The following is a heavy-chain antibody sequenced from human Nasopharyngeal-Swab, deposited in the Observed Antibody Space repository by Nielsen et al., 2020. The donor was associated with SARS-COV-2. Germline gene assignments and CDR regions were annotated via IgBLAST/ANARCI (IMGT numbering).Heavy chain of an antibody. V-gene: IGHV2-70*11. Sequence: SGPTLVKPTQTLTLTCTFSGFSLSTSGVGVGWIRQPPGKALERLARIDWDDDKYYSTSLKTRLTISKDTSKNQVVLTMTNMDPVDTATYYCARTPPGDYDSSGYYDYWGQGTLVTVSS. CDR3: ARTPPGDYDSSGYYDY. J-gene: IGHJ4*02. CDR2: IDWDDDK. D-gene: IGHD3-22*01. CDR1: GFSLSTSGVG.